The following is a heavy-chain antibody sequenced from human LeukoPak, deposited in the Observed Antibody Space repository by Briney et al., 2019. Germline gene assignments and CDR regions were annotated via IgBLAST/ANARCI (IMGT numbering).Heavy chain of an antibody. V-gene: IGHV1-18*01. Sequence: ASVKVSCKASGYTFTNYGISWVRQAPGQGLEWMGWISAYNGNTNYAQKLQGRVTVTTDTSTSTAYMELRSLRSDDTAAYYCARDTGYDSSGYYKLLDYWGQGTLVTVSS. D-gene: IGHD3-22*01. CDR2: ISAYNGNT. CDR1: GYTFTNYG. CDR3: ARDTGYDSSGYYKLLDY. J-gene: IGHJ4*02.